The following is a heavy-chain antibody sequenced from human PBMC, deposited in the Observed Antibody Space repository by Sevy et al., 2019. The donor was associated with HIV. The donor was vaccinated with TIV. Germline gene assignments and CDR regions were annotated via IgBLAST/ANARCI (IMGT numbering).Heavy chain of an antibody. CDR1: GFTFSSDG. V-gene: IGHV3-30*18. CDR3: AKDRFVKSSDYYYGMDV. Sequence: GGSLRLSCAASGFTFSSDGMHWVRQAPGKGLEWVAVISYDGSNKYYADSVKGRFTISRDNSKNTLYLQMNSLRAEDRAVYYCAKDRFVKSSDYYYGMDVWGQGTTVTVSS. J-gene: IGHJ6*02. CDR2: ISYDGSNK. D-gene: IGHD3-16*01.